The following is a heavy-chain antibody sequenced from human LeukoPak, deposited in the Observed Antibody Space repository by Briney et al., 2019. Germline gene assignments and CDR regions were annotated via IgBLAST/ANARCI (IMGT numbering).Heavy chain of an antibody. V-gene: IGHV3-21*01. CDR1: GFTFSSYS. J-gene: IGHJ6*01. CDR3: AREVQQLDYYYYGMDV. Sequence: GGSLRLSCVASGFTFSSYSMNWVRQAPGKGLEWVSSISSSSSYIYYADSVKGRFTISRDNAKNSLYLQMNSLRAEDTAVYYCAREVQQLDYYYYGMDVWGQGATVTVSS. D-gene: IGHD6-13*01. CDR2: ISSSSSYI.